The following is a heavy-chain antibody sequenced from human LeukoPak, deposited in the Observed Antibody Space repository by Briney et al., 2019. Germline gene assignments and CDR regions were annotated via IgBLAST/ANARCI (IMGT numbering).Heavy chain of an antibody. CDR3: ATGGYYLDY. D-gene: IGHD3-16*01. CDR2: IKSKTTGGTT. CDR1: GVSFSGYY. Sequence: ETLSLTCAVYGVSFSGYYWSWVRQAPGKGLEWVGRIKSKTTGGTTDYAAPVKGRFIISRDDSKNTVYLQMNSLKTEDTAMYYCATGGYYLDYWGQGTLVTVSS. V-gene: IGHV3-15*07. J-gene: IGHJ4*02.